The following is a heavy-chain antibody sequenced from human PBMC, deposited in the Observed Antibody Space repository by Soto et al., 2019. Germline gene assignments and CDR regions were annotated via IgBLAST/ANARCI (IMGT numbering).Heavy chain of an antibody. CDR2: ISSSSSYI. D-gene: IGHD3-10*01. V-gene: IGHV3-21*01. J-gene: IGHJ4*02. CDR1: GFTFSSYS. CDR3: AGEGKGGDYFVY. Sequence: EVQLVESGGGLVKPGGSLRLSCAASGFTFSSYSMNWVRQAPGKGLEWVSSISSSSSYIYYAASVKGRFTISRYNAKNSLYLQMNSLRAEDTAVYYCAGEGKGGDYFVYWGQGTLVTVSS.